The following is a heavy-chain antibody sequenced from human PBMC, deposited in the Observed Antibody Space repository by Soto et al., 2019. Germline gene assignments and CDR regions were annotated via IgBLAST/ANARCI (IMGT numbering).Heavy chain of an antibody. CDR1: GGSISSYY. V-gene: IGHV4-59*01. CDR2: IYHSGST. J-gene: IGHJ5*02. CDR3: ARGYDWFDP. Sequence: TSETLSLTCTVSGGSISSYYWSWIRQPPGKGLEWIGYIYHSGSTNYNASLKSRVNLSLDTSKNQFSLKLNSVTAADTAVYFCARGYDWFDPWAQGTLVTVSS. D-gene: IGHD1-1*01.